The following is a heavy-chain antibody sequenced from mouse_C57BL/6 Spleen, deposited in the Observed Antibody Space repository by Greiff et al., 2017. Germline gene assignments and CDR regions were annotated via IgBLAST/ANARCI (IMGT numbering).Heavy chain of an antibody. CDR3: ARYRVITRAMDY. J-gene: IGHJ4*01. D-gene: IGHD1-1*01. CDR2: IRNKANGYTT. V-gene: IGHV7-3*01. CDR1: GFTFTDYY. Sequence: EVHLVESGGGLVQPGGSLSLSCAASGFTFTDYYMSWVRQPPGKALEWLGFIRNKANGYTTEYSASVKGRFTISRDNSQSILYLQMNALRAEDSATYYCARYRVITRAMDYWGQGTSVTVSS.